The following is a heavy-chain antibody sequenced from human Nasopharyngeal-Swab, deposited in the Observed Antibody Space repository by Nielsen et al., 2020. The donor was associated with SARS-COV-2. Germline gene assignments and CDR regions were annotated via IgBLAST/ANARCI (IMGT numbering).Heavy chain of an antibody. CDR2: INAENGNT. V-gene: IGHV1-3*01. J-gene: IGHJ4*02. D-gene: IGHD3-22*01. CDR3: ARGSSGHPYYVDF. Sequence: ASVKVSCKASGYSFTSYAMHWARQAPGQSLEWMGWINAENGNTKYSQKFQGRVTFTSKTSASTAYMELSSRRSEDTAVYYCARGSSGHPYYVDFWGQGTLVTVSS. CDR1: GYSFTSYA.